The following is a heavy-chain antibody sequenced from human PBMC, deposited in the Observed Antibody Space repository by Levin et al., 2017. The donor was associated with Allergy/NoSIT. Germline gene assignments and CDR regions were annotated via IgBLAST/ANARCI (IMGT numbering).Heavy chain of an antibody. CDR1: GFTFSEYA. D-gene: IGHD1/OR15-1a*01. Sequence: GGSLRLSCAASGFTFSEYAMTWVRQAPGKGLEWVSVITGGGSDTYYGDSVKGRFTVSRDNAKNTLYLELNGLRADDTAVYYCAKKQGGTTGFSFDVWGQGTMVTVSS. J-gene: IGHJ3*01. CDR3: AKKQGGTTGFSFDV. V-gene: IGHV3-23*01. CDR2: ITGGGSDT.